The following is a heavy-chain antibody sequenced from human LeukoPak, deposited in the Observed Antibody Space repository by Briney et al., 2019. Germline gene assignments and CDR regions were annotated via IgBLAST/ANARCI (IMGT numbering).Heavy chain of an antibody. V-gene: IGHV3-30-3*01. CDR1: GFTFSSYA. D-gene: IGHD2-15*01. J-gene: IGHJ4*02. CDR3: ARVPHSGYCSGGSCPNYFDY. CDR2: ISYNGSNK. Sequence: PGGSLRLSCAASGFTFSSYAMNWVRQAPGKGLEWVAVISYNGSNKYYADSVKGRFTISRDNSKNTLYLQMNSLRAEDTAVYYCARVPHSGYCSGGSCPNYFDYWGQGTLVTVSS.